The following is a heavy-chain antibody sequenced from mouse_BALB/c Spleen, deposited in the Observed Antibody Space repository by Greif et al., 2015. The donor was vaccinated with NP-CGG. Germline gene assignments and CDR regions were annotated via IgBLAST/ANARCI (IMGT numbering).Heavy chain of an antibody. V-gene: IGHV1S127*01. CDR1: GYTFTSYW. D-gene: IGHD2-1*01. J-gene: IGHJ3*01. CDR2: IDPSDSYT. CDR3: TRDGNYSFAY. Sequence: VQLQQSGAELVKPGASVKMSCKASGYTFTSYWMHWVKQRPGQGLEWIGTIDPSDSYTSYNQKFKGKATLTVDTSSSTAYMQLSSLTSEDSAVYYCTRDGNYSFAYWGQGTLVTVSA.